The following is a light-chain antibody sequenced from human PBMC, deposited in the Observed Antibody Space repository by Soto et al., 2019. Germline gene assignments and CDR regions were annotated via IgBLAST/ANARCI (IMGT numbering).Light chain of an antibody. CDR1: QSVSSY. CDR3: QQRSNRSLT. V-gene: IGKV3-11*01. J-gene: IGKJ4*01. CDR2: EAS. Sequence: PGERATLSCRACQSVSSYLAWXXQXPXQXXXXXXYEASNRATGIPARVSGTGSGTDLTLNISSLEPEESAVYYCQQRSNRSLTFGGGTRVDI.